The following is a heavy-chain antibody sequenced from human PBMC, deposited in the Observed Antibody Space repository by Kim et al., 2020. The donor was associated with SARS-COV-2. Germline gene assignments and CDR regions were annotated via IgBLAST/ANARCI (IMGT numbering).Heavy chain of an antibody. CDR1: GFTFSSHD. CDR3: ARGGSYYPY. CDR2: ILGSGGST. J-gene: IGHJ4*02. Sequence: GGSLRLSCAASGFTFSSHDMSWVRQAPGKGLEWVSTILGSGGSTFYADSVKGRFTISRDNSKNTMYMQMNSLRVEDTALYYCARGGSYYPYWGQGTLVTVSS. V-gene: IGHV3-23*01. D-gene: IGHD1-26*01.